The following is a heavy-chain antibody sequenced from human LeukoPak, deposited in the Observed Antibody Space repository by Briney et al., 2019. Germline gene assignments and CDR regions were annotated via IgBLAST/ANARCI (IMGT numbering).Heavy chain of an antibody. D-gene: IGHD2-8*02. Sequence: ASVKVSCKASGYPFTSYEINWVRQAPGQGLEWLGWMNPNNDETGYEAKFQGRVAMTMNMSINTAYMELSSLRSEDTAVYYCARGKRPIASWWSWFDPWGQGTLVTVSS. CDR2: MNPNNDET. V-gene: IGHV1-8*01. J-gene: IGHJ5*02. CDR1: GYPFTSYE. CDR3: ARGKRPIASWWSWFDP.